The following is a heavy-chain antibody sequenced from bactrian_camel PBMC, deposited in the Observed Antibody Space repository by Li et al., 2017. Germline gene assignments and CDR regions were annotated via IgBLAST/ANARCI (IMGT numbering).Heavy chain of an antibody. CDR2: INKDGGTT. V-gene: IGHV3-1*01. CDR1: GLRFDAYA. D-gene: IGHD6*01. Sequence: QLVESGGGLVQVGGSLRLSCTASGLRFDAYAMAWFRQAPGKGLEWVSAINKDGGTTHYAGSVKGRFTVSRDNAKNTVYLQLNSLKTEDMAMYFCTKTNGSSWPGSFGNWGQGTQVTVS. J-gene: IGHJ6*01. CDR3: TKTNGSSWPGSFGN.